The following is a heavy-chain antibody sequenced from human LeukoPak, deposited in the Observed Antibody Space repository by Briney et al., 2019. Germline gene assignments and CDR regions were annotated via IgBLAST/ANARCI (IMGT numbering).Heavy chain of an antibody. Sequence: PGGSLRLSCAASGFTFSSYAMSWVRQAPGKGLEWVSAISGGGGSTYYADSVKGRFTISRDNSKNTLYLQMNRLRGEDTAVYYCAKSPNYDSSGYYPDAFDIWGQGTMVTVSS. J-gene: IGHJ3*02. D-gene: IGHD3-22*01. V-gene: IGHV3-23*01. CDR2: ISGGGGST. CDR1: GFTFSSYA. CDR3: AKSPNYDSSGYYPDAFDI.